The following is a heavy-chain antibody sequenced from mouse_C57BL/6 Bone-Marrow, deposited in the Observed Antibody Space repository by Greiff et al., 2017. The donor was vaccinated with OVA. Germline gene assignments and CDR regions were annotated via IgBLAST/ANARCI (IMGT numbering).Heavy chain of an antibody. CDR1: GYTFTSYG. D-gene: IGHD1-1*01. Sequence: QVQLQQPGAELVRPGTSVKLSCKASGYTFTSYGISWVKQRTGQGLEWIGEIYPRSGNTYYNEKFKGKATLTADKSSSTAYMELRSLTSEDSAVYFCARLLREAYWGQGTLVTVSA. J-gene: IGHJ3*01. CDR3: ARLLREAY. V-gene: IGHV1-81*01. CDR2: IYPRSGNT.